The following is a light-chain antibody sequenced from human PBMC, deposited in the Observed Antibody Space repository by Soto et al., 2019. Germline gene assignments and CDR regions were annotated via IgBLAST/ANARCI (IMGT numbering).Light chain of an antibody. Sequence: AIQLTQSPSSLSASVGDRVTITCRASQDVRGALAWYQQKPGKAPKILIYDVSVLESGVPTRFSGSGSGTDFTLTITSLQPVDFETYYCQQFNSYPITFGQGTRLEIK. J-gene: IGKJ5*01. CDR2: DVS. V-gene: IGKV1-13*02. CDR1: QDVRGA. CDR3: QQFNSYPIT.